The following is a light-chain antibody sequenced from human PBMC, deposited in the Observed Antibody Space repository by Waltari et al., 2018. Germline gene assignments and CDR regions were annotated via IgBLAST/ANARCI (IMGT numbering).Light chain of an antibody. CDR3: CAYAGNSV. Sequence: QSALTQPASVSGSPGQSITISCTGISSYVETFKLVSWYQQYPGKAPKLIIFEGNKRPSRVSNRFSGSKSGNTASLTISGLQTEDEADYFCCAYAGNSVFGTGTKVTVL. CDR2: EGN. J-gene: IGLJ1*01. CDR1: SSYVETFKL. V-gene: IGLV2-23*01.